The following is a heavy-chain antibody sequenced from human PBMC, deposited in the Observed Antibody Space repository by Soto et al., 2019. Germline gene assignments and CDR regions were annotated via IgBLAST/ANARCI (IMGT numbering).Heavy chain of an antibody. J-gene: IGHJ5*02. Sequence: KPSETLSLTCSVSGGSINSGRSSWNWIRQSPGKGLEWIAYIYHSGSTYYNPSLKSRVTISVDRSENQFSLKLTSVTAADTAVYYCVRESTTSGPNWFDTWGPGILVTFSS. D-gene: IGHD1-1*01. V-gene: IGHV4-30-2*06. CDR2: IYHSGST. CDR3: VRESTTSGPNWFDT. CDR1: GGSINSGRSS.